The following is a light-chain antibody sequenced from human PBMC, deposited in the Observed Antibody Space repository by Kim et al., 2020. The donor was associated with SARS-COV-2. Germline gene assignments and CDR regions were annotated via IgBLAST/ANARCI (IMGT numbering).Light chain of an antibody. CDR1: QGISSY. J-gene: IGKJ4*01. Sequence: ASTGDRVTITCRASQGISSYLAWYQQKPGKAPKLLIYAASTLQSGVPSRFSGSGSGTVFTLTISCLQSEDFATYYCQQYYSYPLTFGGGTKVEIK. V-gene: IGKV1-8*01. CDR2: AAS. CDR3: QQYYSYPLT.